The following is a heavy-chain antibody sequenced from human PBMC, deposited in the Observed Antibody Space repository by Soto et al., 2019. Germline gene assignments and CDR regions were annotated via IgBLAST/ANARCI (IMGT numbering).Heavy chain of an antibody. CDR2: ILVDGRT. Sequence: GGPLRLAGAASVFPFGSYDMTWVRQAPGKGLEWVSTILVDGRTFYVDSVKGRFTISRDNSRNTVYLQMNSLTAGDTALYYCAKATATGGGAFDFCGQGTMVTVSS. CDR1: VFPFGSYD. D-gene: IGHD2-8*02. CDR3: AKATATGGGAFDF. J-gene: IGHJ3*01. V-gene: IGHV3-23*01.